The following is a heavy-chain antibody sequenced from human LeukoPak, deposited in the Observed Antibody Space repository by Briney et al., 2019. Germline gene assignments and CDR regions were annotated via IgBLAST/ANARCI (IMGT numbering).Heavy chain of an antibody. D-gene: IGHD3-10*01. Sequence: PSQTLSLTCTASGGSISSGSYYWSWIRQPAGKGLEWIGRIYTSGSTNYNPSLKSRVTISVDTSKNQFSLKLSSVTAADTAVYYCARTYGSGLHFDYWGQGTLVTVSS. J-gene: IGHJ4*02. CDR2: IYTSGST. CDR3: ARTYGSGLHFDY. V-gene: IGHV4-61*02. CDR1: GGSISSGSYY.